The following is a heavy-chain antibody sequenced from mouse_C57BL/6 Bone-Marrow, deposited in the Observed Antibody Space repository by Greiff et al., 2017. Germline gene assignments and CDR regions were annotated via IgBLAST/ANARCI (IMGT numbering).Heavy chain of an antibody. CDR3: ARSDSYYFDY. V-gene: IGHV1-50*01. CDR1: GYTFTSYW. CDR2: IDPSDSYT. Sequence: QVQLQQPGAELVKPGASVKLSCKASGYTFTSYWMQWVKQRPGQGLEWIGEIDPSDSYTNYNQKFKGKATLTVDTSSSTAYMKLSSLTSEDSAVYYCARSDSYYFDYWGQGTTLTVSS. J-gene: IGHJ2*01.